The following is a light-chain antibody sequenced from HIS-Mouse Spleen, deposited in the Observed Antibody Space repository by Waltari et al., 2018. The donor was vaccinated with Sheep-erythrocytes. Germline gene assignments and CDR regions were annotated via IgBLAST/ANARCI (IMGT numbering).Light chain of an antibody. CDR1: RGISSY. J-gene: IGKJ2*01. CDR3: QQLNSYPHT. CDR2: AAS. V-gene: IGKV1-9*01. Sequence: DIQLTQSPSFLSASVGDRVTITCRASRGISSYLAWYQQKPGKAPKLLIYAASTLQSGVPSRFSGSGSGTEFTLTIISLQPEDFATYYCQQLNSYPHTFGQGTKLEIK.